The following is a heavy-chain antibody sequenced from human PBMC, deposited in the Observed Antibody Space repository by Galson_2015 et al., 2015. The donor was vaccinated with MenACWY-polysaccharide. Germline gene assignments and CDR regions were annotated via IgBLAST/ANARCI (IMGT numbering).Heavy chain of an antibody. Sequence: SLRLSCAASGYRFSSYGIHWVRQAPGRGLEWVAVIWYDGSEYYYGDSVEGRFTISRDNSKNMAYLQMNSLRAEDTALYYFARLQSKYLDVWGKGTTVTVSS. CDR1: GYRFSSYG. J-gene: IGHJ6*04. D-gene: IGHD4-11*01. V-gene: IGHV3-33*01. CDR2: IWYDGSEY. CDR3: ARLQSKYLDV.